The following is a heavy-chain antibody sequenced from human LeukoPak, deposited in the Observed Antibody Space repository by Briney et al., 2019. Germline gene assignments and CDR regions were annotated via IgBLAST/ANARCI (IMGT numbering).Heavy chain of an antibody. V-gene: IGHV3-30*19. D-gene: IGHD6-13*01. CDR2: ISYDGSNK. CDR3: ARGTPSSWYYFDY. Sequence: PGRSLRLSCAASGFTFSSYGMHWVRQAPGKGLEWVAVISYDGSNKYYADSVKGRFTISRDNSKNTLYLQMNSLRAEDTAVYYCARGTPSSWYYFDYWGQGTLVTVSS. CDR1: GFTFSSYG. J-gene: IGHJ4*02.